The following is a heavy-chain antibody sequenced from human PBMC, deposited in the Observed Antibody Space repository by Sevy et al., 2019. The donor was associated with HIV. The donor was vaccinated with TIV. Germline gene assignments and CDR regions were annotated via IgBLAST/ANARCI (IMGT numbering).Heavy chain of an antibody. CDR1: GGTFSSYA. Sequence: ASVKVSCKASGGTFSSYAISWVRQAPGQGLEWMGGIIPIFGTANYAQKFQGRVTITADESTSTAYMELSSLGSEDTAGYYCARAMVQGTNGYYYYYGMDVWGQGSTVTVSS. J-gene: IGHJ6*02. CDR2: IIPIFGTA. D-gene: IGHD3-10*01. V-gene: IGHV1-69*13. CDR3: ARAMVQGTNGYYYYYGMDV.